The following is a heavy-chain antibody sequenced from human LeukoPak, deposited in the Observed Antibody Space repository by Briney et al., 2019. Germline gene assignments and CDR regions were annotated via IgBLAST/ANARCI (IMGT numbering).Heavy chain of an antibody. CDR3: ARRRTATVDFDY. J-gene: IGHJ4*02. CDR2: IYYSGNT. D-gene: IGHD4-23*01. V-gene: IGHV4-39*01. CDR1: GSSISSNNHY. Sequence: SSETLSLTCTVSGSSISSNNHYWGWIRQPPGKGLEWLGSIYYSGNTYYYPSLKSRVTISVDTSKSQFSLSLSSVTAADTAVYYCARRRTATVDFDYWGQGTLVTVSS.